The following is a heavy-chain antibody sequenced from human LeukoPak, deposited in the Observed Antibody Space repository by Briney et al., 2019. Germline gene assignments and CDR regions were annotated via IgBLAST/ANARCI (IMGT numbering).Heavy chain of an antibody. CDR1: GFTFSSYG. V-gene: IGHV3-23*01. D-gene: IGHD2-21*02. Sequence: GGSLRLSCAASGFTFSSYGMSWVRQAPGKGLEWVSDISGSGGSTYYAESVKGRFTISRDNSKNTLYLQMNSLRAEDTAVYYCARDMSYCGGDCYSTGCFDYWGQGTLVTVSS. CDR2: ISGSGGST. J-gene: IGHJ4*02. CDR3: ARDMSYCGGDCYSTGCFDY.